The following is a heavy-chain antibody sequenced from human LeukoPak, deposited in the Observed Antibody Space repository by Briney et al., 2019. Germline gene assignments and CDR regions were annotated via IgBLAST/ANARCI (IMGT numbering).Heavy chain of an antibody. V-gene: IGHV4-59*01. J-gene: IGHJ4*02. Sequence: PSETLSLTCTVSGGSISSYYWSWIRQPPGKGLEWIGYIYYSGSTNYNPSLKSRVTISVDTSKNQFSLKLSSVTAADTAVYYCARGDLVSYFDYWGQGTLVTVSS. CDR2: IYYSGST. D-gene: IGHD3-9*01. CDR1: GGSISSYY. CDR3: ARGDLVSYFDY.